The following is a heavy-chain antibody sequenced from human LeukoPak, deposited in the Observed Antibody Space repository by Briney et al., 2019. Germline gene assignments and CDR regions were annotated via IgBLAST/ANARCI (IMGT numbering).Heavy chain of an antibody. CDR2: ISYDGNKE. J-gene: IGHJ6*02. CDR3: AKYPSSLYGDFYYYGLDV. Sequence: GGSLRISCVASGFTFNTYAMHWVRQAPGRGLEWVALISYDGNKEYYADFVKGRFTISRVNSKNTLYLQMNSLRAEDTAVYYCAKYPSSLYGDFYYYGLDVWGQGTTVTVSS. CDR1: GFTFNTYA. D-gene: IGHD3-3*01. V-gene: IGHV3-30*18.